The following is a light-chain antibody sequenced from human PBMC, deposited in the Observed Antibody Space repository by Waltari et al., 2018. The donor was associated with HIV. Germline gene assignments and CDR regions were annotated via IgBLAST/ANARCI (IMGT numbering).Light chain of an antibody. J-gene: IGKJ1*01. CDR2: DAS. CDR3: QQYKNWPPLT. Sequence: ETVMTQSPGTLSASPGERVALSCRASQSVDNKLAWYQQKPGQSPRILVYDASTGAAGIPDRFSGSGSGTQFTLTITGLQSEDCAVYYCQQYKNWPPLTFGQGTKVEIK. CDR1: QSVDNK. V-gene: IGKV3-15*01.